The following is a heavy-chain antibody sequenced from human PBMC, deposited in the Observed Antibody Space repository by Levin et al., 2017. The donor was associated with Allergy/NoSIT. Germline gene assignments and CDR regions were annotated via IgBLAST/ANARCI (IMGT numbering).Heavy chain of an antibody. CDR3: ARAWGRGDHFDH. CDR2: IKYDGFT. J-gene: IGHJ4*02. Sequence: ESLKISCAVYGGSLSDYFWIWIRQSPVKGLEWIGEIKYDGFTNYNPSLGSRVAISLDMSKNQFALKLSSVTAADTAVYYCARAWGRGDHFDHWGRGSPVTVSS. D-gene: IGHD2-21*02. V-gene: IGHV4-34*01. CDR1: GGSLSDYF.